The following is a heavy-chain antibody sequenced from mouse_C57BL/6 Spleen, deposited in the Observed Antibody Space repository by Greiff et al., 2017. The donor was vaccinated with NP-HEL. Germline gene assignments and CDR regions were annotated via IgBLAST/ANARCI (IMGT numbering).Heavy chain of an antibody. CDR1: GYSITSGYY. Sequence: EVQLQESGPGLVKPSQSLSLTCSVTGYSITSGYYWNWIRQFPGNKLEWMGYISYDGSNNYNPSLKNRISITRDTSKNQFFLKLNSVTTEDTATYYCARDRSNYYWGQGTTLTVSS. CDR2: ISYDGSN. D-gene: IGHD2-5*01. V-gene: IGHV3-6*01. J-gene: IGHJ2*01. CDR3: ARDRSNYY.